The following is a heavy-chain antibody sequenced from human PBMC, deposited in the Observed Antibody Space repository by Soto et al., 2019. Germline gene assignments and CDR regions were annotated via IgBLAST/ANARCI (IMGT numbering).Heavy chain of an antibody. CDR2: ITGSGTNT. V-gene: IGHV3-23*01. CDR1: GFTISSYT. J-gene: IGHJ6*02. CDR3: AKDDPGDFYSYYGLDV. D-gene: IGHD2-21*02. Sequence: HPGGSLRLSCAASGFTISSYTMTWVRQASGNGLEWVSAITGSGTNTYYADSVKGRFTISTDKSTNTLYLQMSSLRAEDTAIYYCAKDDPGDFYSYYGLDVWGQGTTVTVSS.